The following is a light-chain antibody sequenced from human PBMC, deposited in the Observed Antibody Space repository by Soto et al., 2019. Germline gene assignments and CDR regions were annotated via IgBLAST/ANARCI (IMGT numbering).Light chain of an antibody. J-gene: IGLJ1*01. CDR3: QSYDSSLSGV. Sequence: QSVLTQPPSVSGAPGQRVTISCTGSSSNIGAGYDVHWYQQFPGTAPKLLIYGNSNRPSGVPDRFSGSKSGTSASLAITGLQAEDEADYYCQSYDSSLSGVFGHGTKVIVL. CDR2: GNS. CDR1: SSNIGAGYD. V-gene: IGLV1-40*01.